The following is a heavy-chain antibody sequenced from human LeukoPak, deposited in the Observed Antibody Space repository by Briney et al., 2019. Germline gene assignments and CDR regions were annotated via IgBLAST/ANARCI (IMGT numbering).Heavy chain of an antibody. V-gene: IGHV3-48*03. CDR3: ARDPYSGGYGDYYYYYMDV. Sequence: GGSLRLSCAASGFTFSSYEMTWVRQAPGKGLEWVSYISSSGSTTHYADSVKGRFTISRDNAKNSLYLQMNSLRAEDTAVYYCARDPYSGGYGDYYYYYMDVWGKGTTVTISS. CDR2: ISSSGSTT. J-gene: IGHJ6*03. D-gene: IGHD1-26*01. CDR1: GFTFSSYE.